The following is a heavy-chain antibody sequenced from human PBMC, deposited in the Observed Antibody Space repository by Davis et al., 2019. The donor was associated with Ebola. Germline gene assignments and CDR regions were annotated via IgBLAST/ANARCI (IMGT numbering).Heavy chain of an antibody. CDR1: GFVFSNYV. J-gene: IGHJ6*04. Sequence: GESLKISCAASGFVFSNYVMSWVRRAPGKGLEWVSTLGLSADTYYADSVKGRFTISRDNSKNTLYLQMNSLRVEDTAIYYCAKGGSGWPSDYSYGMGVWGKGTTVTVSS. CDR3: AKGGSGWPSDYSYGMGV. D-gene: IGHD6-19*01. CDR2: LGLSADT. V-gene: IGHV3-23*01.